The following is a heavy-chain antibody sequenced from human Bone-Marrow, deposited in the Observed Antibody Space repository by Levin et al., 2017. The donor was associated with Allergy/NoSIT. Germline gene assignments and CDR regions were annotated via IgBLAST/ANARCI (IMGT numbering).Heavy chain of an antibody. CDR2: IYYSGST. D-gene: IGHD3-22*01. CDR3: ATAPREDYDSSGYYFFES. Sequence: PSETLSLTCTVSGGSISSANYYWVWIRQSPGTGLEWIGSIYYSGSTYYNPSLKSRVTISVDTSNNQFSLNLSSVTAADTTVYYCATAPREDYDSSGYYFFESWGQGNLVTVSS. J-gene: IGHJ4*02. V-gene: IGHV4-39*01. CDR1: GGSISSANYY.